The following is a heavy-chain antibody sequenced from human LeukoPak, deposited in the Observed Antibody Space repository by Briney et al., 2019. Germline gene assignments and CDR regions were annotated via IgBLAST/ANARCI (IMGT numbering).Heavy chain of an antibody. D-gene: IGHD6-13*01. CDR1: GFTFSSYA. CDR3: AKDGYSSIPGFHFEY. V-gene: IGHV3-23*01. CDR2: ISGSGDNT. J-gene: IGHJ4*02. Sequence: GGSLRLSCAASGFTFSSYAMSWVRQPPGKGLEWVSGISGSGDNTYYADSVKGRFTVSRDNSKKTLYLHLNSLRVEDAAVYYCAKDGYSSIPGFHFEYWGQGTPVTVSS.